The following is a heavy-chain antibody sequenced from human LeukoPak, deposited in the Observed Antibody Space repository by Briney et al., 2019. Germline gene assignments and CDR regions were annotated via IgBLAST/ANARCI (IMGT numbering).Heavy chain of an antibody. CDR1: GFTFGDYA. D-gene: IGHD2-21*02. J-gene: IGHJ4*02. CDR2: IRSKAYGGTT. Sequence: GGSLRLSCTASGFTFGDYAMSWFRQAPGKGLEWVGLIRSKAYGGTTEYAASVTARFTISRDDSESIAYLRMNSLKTEDTAVYYCTRAGCGGDCYSVYYFDYWGQGTLVTVSS. V-gene: IGHV3-49*03. CDR3: TRAGCGGDCYSVYYFDY.